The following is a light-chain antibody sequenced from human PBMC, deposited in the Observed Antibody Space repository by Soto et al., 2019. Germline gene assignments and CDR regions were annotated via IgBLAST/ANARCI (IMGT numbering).Light chain of an antibody. CDR2: EVI. V-gene: IGLV2-8*01. J-gene: IGLJ2*01. CDR3: TSYAGSNNLV. Sequence: QSVLTQPPSASGSPGQSVTISCTGTSSDVGGYNYVSWYQHHPGKAPKLIIYEVIKRPSGVPDRFSGSKSANRASLTVSGLQPEDEGDYYCTSYAGSNNLVFGGGTKVTVL. CDR1: SSDVGGYNY.